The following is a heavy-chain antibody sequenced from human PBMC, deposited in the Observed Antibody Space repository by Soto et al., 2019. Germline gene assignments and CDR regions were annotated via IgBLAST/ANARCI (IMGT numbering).Heavy chain of an antibody. Sequence: SETLSLTCTASGGSISSSSYYWGWIRQPPGKGLEWIGSIYYSGSTYYNPSLKSRVTISVDTSKNQFSLKLSSVTAADTAVYYCARHPIVLVPAAIESNWFDPWGQGTLVTVSS. J-gene: IGHJ5*02. CDR3: ARHPIVLVPAAIESNWFDP. D-gene: IGHD2-2*01. V-gene: IGHV4-39*01. CDR2: IYYSGST. CDR1: GGSISSSSYY.